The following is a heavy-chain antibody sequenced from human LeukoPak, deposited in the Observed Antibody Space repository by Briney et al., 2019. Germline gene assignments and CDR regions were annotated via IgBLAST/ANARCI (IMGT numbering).Heavy chain of an antibody. CDR3: ARGRSEYSSSSTWDN. D-gene: IGHD6-6*01. V-gene: IGHV3-74*01. CDR2: LNTDGSTT. J-gene: IGHJ4*02. Sequence: HAGGSLRLSCAASGFTYSNYYMDWVHQAPGKVLVWVSRLNTDGSTTSYADSVKGRSTISRDNAKNTLYLQMNSLRAEDTAVYYCARGRSEYSSSSTWDNWGQGALVTVSS. CDR1: GFTYSNYY.